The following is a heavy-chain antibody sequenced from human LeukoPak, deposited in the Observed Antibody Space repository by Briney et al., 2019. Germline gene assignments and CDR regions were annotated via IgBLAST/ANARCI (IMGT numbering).Heavy chain of an antibody. CDR3: AKEEAKWEWFGP. V-gene: IGHV3-66*01. D-gene: IGHD1-26*01. CDR2: IDSGGRT. CDR1: GFTVNSND. J-gene: IGHJ5*02. Sequence: GGSLRLSCAASGFTVNSNDMSWVRQAPGKGLEWVSVIDSGGRTFYADSVKGRFTISRDNSKNTLDLQMNSLRVEDTAVYYCAKEEAKWEWFGPWGPGTLGNVSS.